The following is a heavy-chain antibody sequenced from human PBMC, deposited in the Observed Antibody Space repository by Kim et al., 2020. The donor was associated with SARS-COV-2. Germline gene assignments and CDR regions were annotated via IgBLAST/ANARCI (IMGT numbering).Heavy chain of an antibody. Sequence: SVKVSCKASGGTFSSYAISWVRQAPGQGLEWMGGIIPIFGTANYAQKFQGRVTITADESTSTAYMELSSLRSEDTAVYYCARDLPTVTNLGPYGMDVWGQGTTVTVSS. CDR3: ARDLPTVTNLGPYGMDV. V-gene: IGHV1-69*13. CDR2: IIPIFGTA. J-gene: IGHJ6*02. CDR1: GGTFSSYA. D-gene: IGHD4-17*01.